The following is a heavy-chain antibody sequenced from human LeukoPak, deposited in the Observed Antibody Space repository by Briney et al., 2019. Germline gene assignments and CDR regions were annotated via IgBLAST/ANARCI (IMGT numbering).Heavy chain of an antibody. V-gene: IGHV4-31*03. J-gene: IGHJ4*02. CDR3: ARSPEQQLVRDFDY. CDR1: GASISSGGHY. D-gene: IGHD6-13*01. Sequence: SETLSLTCTVSGASISSGGHYWSWIRQHPGKGLEWIGYIYFSGTTYYNPSLKSRVAISVDTSKNQFSLNLNSVTAADTAVYYCARSPEQQLVRDFDYWGQGTLVTVSS. CDR2: IYFSGTT.